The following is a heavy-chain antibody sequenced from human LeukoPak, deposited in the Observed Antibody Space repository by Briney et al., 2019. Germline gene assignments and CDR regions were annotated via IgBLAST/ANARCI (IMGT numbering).Heavy chain of an antibody. V-gene: IGHV3-23*01. CDR2: ISSSGDTT. CDR1: GFTFSSYA. Sequence: PGGSLRLSCVVSGFTFSSYAMNWVRQAPGKGLEWVSYISSSGDTTYHADSARGRFTISRDNSKNTLHLQMNSLRAEDTAVYYCAKAKDYDFWSGNDYWGQGTLVTVSS. J-gene: IGHJ4*02. D-gene: IGHD3-3*01. CDR3: AKAKDYDFWSGNDY.